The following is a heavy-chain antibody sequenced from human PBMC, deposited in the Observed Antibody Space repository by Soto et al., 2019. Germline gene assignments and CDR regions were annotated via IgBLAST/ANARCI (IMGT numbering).Heavy chain of an antibody. CDR2: ISAYNGDT. D-gene: IGHD1-26*01. J-gene: IGHJ4*02. CDR3: ARDLLTTVGSTTYFDY. V-gene: IGHV1-18*01. CDR1: GNTFTIYG. Sequence: QVQLVQSGAEVKEPGASVKVSCKASGNTFTIYGISWVRQATGQGLEWMGWISAYNGDTNYAQKVQGRVTMTTDTSTSTAYMELRSLRSDDTAVYHSARDLLTTVGSTTYFDYWGQGTLVTVSS.